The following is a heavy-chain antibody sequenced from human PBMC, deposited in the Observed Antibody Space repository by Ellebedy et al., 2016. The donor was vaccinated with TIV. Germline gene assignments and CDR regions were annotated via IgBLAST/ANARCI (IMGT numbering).Heavy chain of an antibody. Sequence: MPSETLSLTCTVSGGSISSSSYYWGWIRQPPGKGLEWIGIIYYSGSTYYNPSLKSRVTISVDTSKNQFSLKLSSVTAADTAVYYCARLDYSNYYFDYWGQGTLVTVSS. J-gene: IGHJ4*02. V-gene: IGHV4-39*01. D-gene: IGHD4-11*01. CDR3: ARLDYSNYYFDY. CDR2: IYYSGST. CDR1: GGSISSSSYY.